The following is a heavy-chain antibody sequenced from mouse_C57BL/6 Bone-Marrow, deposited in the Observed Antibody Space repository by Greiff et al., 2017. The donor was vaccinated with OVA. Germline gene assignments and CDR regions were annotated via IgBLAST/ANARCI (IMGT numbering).Heavy chain of an antibody. CDR2: ISNGGGST. D-gene: IGHD4-1*01. V-gene: IGHV5-12*01. CDR1: GFTFSDYY. CDR3: ARLLTFFFDY. J-gene: IGHJ2*01. Sequence: EVMLVESGGGLVQPGGSLKLSCAASGFTFSDYYMYWVRQTPEKRLEWVAYISNGGGSTYYPDTVKGRFTISRDNAKNTLYLQMSRLKSEDTAMYYCARLLTFFFDYWGQGTTLTVSS.